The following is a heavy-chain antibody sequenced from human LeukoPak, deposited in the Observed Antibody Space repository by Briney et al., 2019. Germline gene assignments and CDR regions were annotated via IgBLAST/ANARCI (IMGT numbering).Heavy chain of an antibody. CDR3: ARLTTVAPVDAFDI. J-gene: IGHJ3*02. D-gene: IGHD4-23*01. V-gene: IGHV1-18*01. Sequence: ASVKVSCKASGYTFTSYGISWVRQAPGQGLEWMGWISAYNGNTNYAQKLQGRVTMTTDTSTSTAYMELRSLRSDDTAVYYCARLTTVAPVDAFDIWGQGTMVTVSS. CDR1: GYTFTSYG. CDR2: ISAYNGNT.